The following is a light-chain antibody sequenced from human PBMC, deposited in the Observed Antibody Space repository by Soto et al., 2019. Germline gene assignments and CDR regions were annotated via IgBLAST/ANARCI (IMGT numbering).Light chain of an antibody. CDR1: QSISSW. Sequence: DIQMTQSPSALSASVGDRVTITCRASQSISSWLAWYQQKPAEAPKLLIYEASTLESGVSSRFSGSGSGTEFTLPISSLQPDDFATYYCQQYYSYPLTFGGGTKVEIK. V-gene: IGKV1-5*03. CDR2: EAS. J-gene: IGKJ4*01. CDR3: QQYYSYPLT.